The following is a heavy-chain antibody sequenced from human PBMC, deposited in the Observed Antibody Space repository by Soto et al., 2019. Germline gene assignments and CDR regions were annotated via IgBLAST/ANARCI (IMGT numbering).Heavy chain of an antibody. D-gene: IGHD3-9*01. V-gene: IGHV4-59*01. CDR1: GGSISSYY. CDR3: ARHILRYFDWPNYYYYYGMDV. J-gene: IGHJ6*02. CDR2: IYYSGST. Sequence: PSETLSLTCTVSGGSISSYYWSWIRQPPGKGLEWIGYIYYSGSTNYNPSLKSRVTISVDTSKNQFSLKLSSVTAADTAVYYCARHILRYFDWPNYYYYYGMDVWGQGTTVTVSS.